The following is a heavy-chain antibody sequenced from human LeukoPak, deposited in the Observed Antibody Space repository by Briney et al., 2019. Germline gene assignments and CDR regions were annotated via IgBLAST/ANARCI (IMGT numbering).Heavy chain of an antibody. D-gene: IGHD6-19*01. V-gene: IGHV1-2*02. J-gene: IGHJ4*02. CDR3: ASYPRYSSSPPFDY. CDR1: GYTFTGYY. CDR2: INPNTGGT. Sequence: DSVKVSCKASGYTFTGYYMHWVRQAPGQGLEWMGCINPNTGGTNYAQKFQGRVTMTRDTTISTAYMELSRLTSDDTAVYYCASYPRYSSSPPFDYWGQGTLVTVSS.